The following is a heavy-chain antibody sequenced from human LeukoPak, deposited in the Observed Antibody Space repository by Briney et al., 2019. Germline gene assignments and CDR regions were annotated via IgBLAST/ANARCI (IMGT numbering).Heavy chain of an antibody. CDR1: GFTFSSYN. CDR2: ISSSSSTI. J-gene: IGHJ6*04. D-gene: IGHD1-26*01. Sequence: EGSLRLSCAASGFTFSSYNMNWVRQAPGKGLEGVSYISSSSSTIYYADSVKGRFTISRDNAKNSLYLQMNSLRAEDTAVYYCPRDLPAKSTTPPSTRNVWGKGPRSPSPQ. CDR3: PRDLPAKSTTPPSTRNV. V-gene: IGHV3-48*01.